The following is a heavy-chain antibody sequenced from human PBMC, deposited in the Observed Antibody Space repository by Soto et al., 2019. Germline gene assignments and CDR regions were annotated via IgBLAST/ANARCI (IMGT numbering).Heavy chain of an antibody. Sequence: GGSLRLSCAASGFTFSSYAMSWVRQAPGKGLEWVSAISGSGGSTYYADSVKGRFTISRDNSKNTLYLQMNSLRAEDTAVYYCAKGKGGFDGSGWILGADLYYFDYWGQGTLVTVSS. CDR2: ISGSGGST. J-gene: IGHJ4*02. V-gene: IGHV3-23*01. D-gene: IGHD6-19*01. CDR1: GFTFSSYA. CDR3: AKGKGGFDGSGWILGADLYYFDY.